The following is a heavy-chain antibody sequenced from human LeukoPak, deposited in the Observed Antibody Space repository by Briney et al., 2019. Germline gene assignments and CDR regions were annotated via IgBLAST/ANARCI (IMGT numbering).Heavy chain of an antibody. CDR2: INHSGST. Sequence: SETLSLTCAVYGGSFSGYYWSWIRQPPGKGLEWIGEINHSGSTNYNPSLKSRVTISVDTSKNQFPLKLSSVTAADTAVYYCARAAEAFDIWGQGTMVTVSS. CDR1: GGSFSGYY. J-gene: IGHJ3*02. V-gene: IGHV4-34*01. CDR3: ARAAEAFDI.